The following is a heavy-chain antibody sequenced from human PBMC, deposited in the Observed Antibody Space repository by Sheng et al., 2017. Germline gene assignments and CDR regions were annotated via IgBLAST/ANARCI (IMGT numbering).Heavy chain of an antibody. CDR1: GGSISSGGYY. J-gene: IGHJ4*02. CDR3: ARVRRRNMVPYYFDY. D-gene: IGHD3-10*01. Sequence: QVQLQESGPGLVKPSQTLSLTCAVSGGSISSGGYYWSWIRQHPGKGLEWIGYIYYSGSTYYNPSLKSRVTISVDTSKNQFSLKLSSVTAADTAVYYCARVRRRNMVPYYFDYWGQGTLVTVSS. V-gene: IGHV4-31*11. CDR2: IYYSGST.